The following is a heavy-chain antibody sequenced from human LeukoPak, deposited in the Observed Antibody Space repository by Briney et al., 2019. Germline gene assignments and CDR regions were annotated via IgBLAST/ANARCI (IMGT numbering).Heavy chain of an antibody. Sequence: VASVKVSCKASGYTFTGYYMHWVRQAPGQGLEWMGWINPNRGGTNYAQKFQGRVTMTRDTSISPAYMELSRLRSDDTAVYYCARDDSSSSFDYWGQGTLVTVSS. CDR1: GYTFTGYY. D-gene: IGHD6-6*01. CDR3: ARDDSSSSFDY. CDR2: INPNRGGT. V-gene: IGHV1-2*02. J-gene: IGHJ4*02.